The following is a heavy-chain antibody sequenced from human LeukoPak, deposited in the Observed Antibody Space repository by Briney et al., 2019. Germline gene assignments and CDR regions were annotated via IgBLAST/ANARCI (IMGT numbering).Heavy chain of an antibody. J-gene: IGHJ4*02. CDR1: GFSISNYI. CDR3: AKARVYDSSGYYYLPFDY. CDR2: ISASTTYI. Sequence: GGSLRLSCAASGFSISNYIMNWVRQAPGKGLEWVSSISASTTYIYYADSVKGRFTISRDNSKNTLYLQMNSLRAEDTAVYYCAKARVYDSSGYYYLPFDYWGQGTLVTVSS. D-gene: IGHD3-22*01. V-gene: IGHV3-21*04.